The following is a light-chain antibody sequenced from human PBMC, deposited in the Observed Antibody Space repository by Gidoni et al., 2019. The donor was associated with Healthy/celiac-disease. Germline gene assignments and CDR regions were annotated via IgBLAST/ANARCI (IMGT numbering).Light chain of an antibody. Sequence: QSALTQPASESGSPGQSITISCTGPSSDVGSYNLVSWYQQHPGKAPNLMIYEGSKRPSGVSNRFSCSKSCNTASLTISWLQAEDEADYYCCSYAGSSTYVVFGGGTKLTVL. CDR1: SSDVGSYNL. CDR2: EGS. J-gene: IGLJ2*01. CDR3: CSYAGSSTYVV. V-gene: IGLV2-23*01.